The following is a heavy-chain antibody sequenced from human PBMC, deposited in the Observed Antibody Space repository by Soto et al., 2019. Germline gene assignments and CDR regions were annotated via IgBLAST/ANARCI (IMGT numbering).Heavy chain of an antibody. D-gene: IGHD6-19*01. J-gene: IGHJ6*02. CDR3: ARGKGQWLVTTNYYYYYGMDV. CDR1: GGSFSGYY. CDR2: INQSGST. Sequence: SETLSLTCAVYGGSFSGYYWSWIRQPPGKGLEWIGEINQSGSTNCNPSLESRVTISVDTSKNQFPLKLSSVTAADTAVYYCARGKGQWLVTTNYYYYYGMDVWGQGTTVTVSS. V-gene: IGHV4-34*01.